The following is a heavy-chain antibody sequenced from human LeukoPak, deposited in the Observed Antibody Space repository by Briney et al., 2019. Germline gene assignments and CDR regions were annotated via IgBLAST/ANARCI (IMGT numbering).Heavy chain of an antibody. CDR3: ARSSRNCGGDCYPFDY. Sequence: ASVKVSCKASGYTFTSYDINWVRQATGQGLEWMRWMNPNSGNRGYAQKFQGRVTMTRNTSISTAYMELSSLRSEDTAVYYCARSSRNCGGDCYPFDYWGQGTLVTVSS. CDR2: MNPNSGNR. J-gene: IGHJ4*02. CDR1: GYTFTSYD. V-gene: IGHV1-8*01. D-gene: IGHD2-21*02.